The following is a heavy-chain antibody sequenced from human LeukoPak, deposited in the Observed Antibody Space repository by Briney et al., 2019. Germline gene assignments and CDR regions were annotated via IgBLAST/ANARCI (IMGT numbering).Heavy chain of an antibody. Sequence: GGSLRLSCAASGFTFSSYSMNWVRQAPGKGLGWVSSISSSSSYICYADSVKGRFTISRDNAKNSLYLQMNSLRAEDTAVYYCARDGGSSSSSLDYYYYYGMDVWGQGTTVTVSS. V-gene: IGHV3-21*01. CDR2: ISSSSSYI. D-gene: IGHD6-6*01. CDR3: ARDGGSSSSSLDYYYYYGMDV. CDR1: GFTFSSYS. J-gene: IGHJ6*02.